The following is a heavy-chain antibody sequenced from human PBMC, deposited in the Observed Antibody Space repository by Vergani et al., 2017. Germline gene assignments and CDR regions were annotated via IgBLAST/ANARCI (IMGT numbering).Heavy chain of an antibody. CDR1: GFTFIMHA. V-gene: IGHV3-23*01. CDR2: LSASDRRT. J-gene: IGHJ6*03. CDR3: ARDFLTRVTTLDYYYMGV. D-gene: IGHD1-1*01. Sequence: EVQLLESGGDLVQPGGSLRLSCAASGFTFIMHAMSWVRQAPGKGLEWVSTLSASDRRTHYADSVKGRFTISRDNSKNTLYLEMNALRAEDTAVYYCARDFLTRVTTLDYYYMGVWGKGTTVTVSS.